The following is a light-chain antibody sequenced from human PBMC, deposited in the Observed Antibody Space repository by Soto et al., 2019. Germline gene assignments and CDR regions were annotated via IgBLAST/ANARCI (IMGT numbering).Light chain of an antibody. CDR2: WAS. CDR3: QQYYSTPLT. CDR1: QSVLYSSDNNNY. V-gene: IGKV4-1*01. J-gene: IGKJ4*01. Sequence: DIVMTQSPDPLAVSLGERATINCKSSQSVLYSSDNNNYLAWYQQKAGQPPRLLIYWASTRESGVPDRFSGSGSGTDFTLTISSLQAEDVAVYYCQQYYSTPLTFGGGTKVEIK.